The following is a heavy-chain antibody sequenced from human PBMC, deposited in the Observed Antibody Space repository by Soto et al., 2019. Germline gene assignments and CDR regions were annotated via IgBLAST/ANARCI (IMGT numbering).Heavy chain of an antibody. CDR1: GGSISSYY. V-gene: IGHV4-59*12. CDR3: ARMSMVRGVQFDY. Sequence: SETLSLTCTVSGGSISSYYWSWIRQPPGKGLEWIGYIYYSGSTNYTPSLKSRVTISVDTSKNQFSLKLRSVTAADTAVYYCARMSMVRGVQFDYWGQGTLVTVSS. J-gene: IGHJ4*02. D-gene: IGHD3-10*01. CDR2: IYYSGST.